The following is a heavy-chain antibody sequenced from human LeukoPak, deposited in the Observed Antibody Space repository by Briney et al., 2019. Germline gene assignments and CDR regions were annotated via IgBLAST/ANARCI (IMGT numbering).Heavy chain of an antibody. V-gene: IGHV3-48*03. CDR2: ISISGNTI. Sequence: GGSLRLSCAASGFTFSTYEMNWVRQAPGKGLEWVSYISISGNTIDYADSVKGRFTMSRDIAKNSLYLQMNSLGPEDTAVYYCARESTWDAFDVWGQGTMVTVST. CDR1: GFTFSTYE. CDR3: ARESTWDAFDV. J-gene: IGHJ3*01.